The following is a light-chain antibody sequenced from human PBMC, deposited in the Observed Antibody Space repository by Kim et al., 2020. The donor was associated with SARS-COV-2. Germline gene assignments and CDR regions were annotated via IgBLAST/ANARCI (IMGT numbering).Light chain of an antibody. Sequence: SAVIGDRVSITCRASQSVDRWLAWYQQRPGKAPKLLIYDATDLKSGVPSRFSCRGSGTEFTLTITSLQPDDFGTYYCQQYSTYSYSLGQGTKLEI. CDR2: DAT. J-gene: IGKJ2*03. V-gene: IGKV1-5*01. CDR1: QSVDRW. CDR3: QQYSTYSYS.